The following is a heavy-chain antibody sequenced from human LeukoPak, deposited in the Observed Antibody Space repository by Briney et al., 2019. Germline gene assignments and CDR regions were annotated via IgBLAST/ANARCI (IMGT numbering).Heavy chain of an antibody. CDR3: ARGVEPLAANTLAY. CDR1: GFTVITND. V-gene: IGHV3-53*01. D-gene: IGHD1-14*01. CDR2: LYGDGNT. J-gene: IGHJ4*02. Sequence: GWSLRLSCAASGFTVITNDMTWVRQAPGKGLEWVSVLYGDGNTKYADSVQGRFTISRDNSKNTLYLEMNSLSPDDTAVYYCARGVEPLAANTLAYWGQGTLVTVSS.